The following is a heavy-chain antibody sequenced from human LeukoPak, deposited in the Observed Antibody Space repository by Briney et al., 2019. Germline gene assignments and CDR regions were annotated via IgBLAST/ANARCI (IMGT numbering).Heavy chain of an antibody. D-gene: IGHD6-13*01. CDR2: ISSSSSTI. Sequence: GGSLRLSCAASGFTFSSYSMNWVRQAPGKGLEWVSYISSSSSTIYYADPVKGRFTISRDNAKNSLYLQMNSLRAEDTAVYYCARALVAAAPYYMDVWGKGTTVTVSS. V-gene: IGHV3-48*01. CDR3: ARALVAAAPYYMDV. J-gene: IGHJ6*03. CDR1: GFTFSSYS.